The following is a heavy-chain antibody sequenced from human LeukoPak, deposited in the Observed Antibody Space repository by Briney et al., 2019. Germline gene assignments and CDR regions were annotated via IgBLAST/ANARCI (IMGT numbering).Heavy chain of an antibody. V-gene: IGHV1-2*02. CDR2: INPNSGGT. CDR3: ARSNNCTYGVCSVVSIYYGMDF. J-gene: IGHJ6*02. D-gene: IGHD2-8*01. Sequence: GASVKVSCKSSGYTFTGYFVHWVRQAPGQGLEWMGWINPNSGGTNYAQKFQGRVTMTRDTSISTVYMELTRLKSDDTAVYYCARSNNCTYGVCSVVSIYYGMDFWGQGTTVTVSS. CDR1: GYTFTGYF.